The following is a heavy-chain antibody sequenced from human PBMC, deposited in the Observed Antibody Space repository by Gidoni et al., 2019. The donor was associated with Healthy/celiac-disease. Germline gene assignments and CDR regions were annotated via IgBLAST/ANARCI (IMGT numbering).Heavy chain of an antibody. V-gene: IGHV4-4*02. J-gene: IGHJ5*02. CDR1: GGPIASSTW. CDR2: IYHSGST. Sequence: QVQLQESGPGLVKPSGTLSLTCAVSGGPIASSTWWSWVRQPPGKGLEWMGEIYHSGSTNYNPSLKSRVTISVDKSKNQFSLKLSSVTAADTAVYYCARGYYYGSGSYRAPYANWFDPWGQGTLVTVSS. D-gene: IGHD3-10*01. CDR3: ARGYYYGSGSYRAPYANWFDP.